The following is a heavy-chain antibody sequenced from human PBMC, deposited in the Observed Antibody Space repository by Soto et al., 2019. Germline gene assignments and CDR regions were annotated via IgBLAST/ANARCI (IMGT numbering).Heavy chain of an antibody. CDR2: LSFDGDST. CDR1: GFTFNNYT. D-gene: IGHD2-8*02. CDR3: ARDPPQKTTSGAIIYYYYYGMDV. Sequence: GGSLRLSCAASGFTFNNYTVHWVRRAPGRGLAWVAALSFDGDSTSYSDSVRGRFTISRDDSKNTIYLQMNGLRPEDTAVYYCARDPPQKTTSGAIIYYYYYGMDVWGQGTSVTVSS. V-gene: IGHV3-30-3*01. J-gene: IGHJ6*02.